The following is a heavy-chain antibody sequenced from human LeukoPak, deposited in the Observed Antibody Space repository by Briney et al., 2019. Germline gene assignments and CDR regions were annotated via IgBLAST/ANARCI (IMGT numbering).Heavy chain of an antibody. CDR2: MYMSGTT. Sequence: PSETLSLTCTVSGGSISNYYLTWIRQPAGKGLEWIGRMYMSGTTNYNPSLRSRVTMSIDTSKNQFSLRLSSVTAADTAIYYCAGENYYDSSSYSEGLNVWGQGATVIVSS. CDR1: GGSISNYY. D-gene: IGHD3-22*01. J-gene: IGHJ6*02. CDR3: AGENYYDSSSYSEGLNV. V-gene: IGHV4-4*07.